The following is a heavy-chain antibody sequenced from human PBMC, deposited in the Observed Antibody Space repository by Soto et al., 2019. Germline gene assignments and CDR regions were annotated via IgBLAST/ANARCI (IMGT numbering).Heavy chain of an antibody. J-gene: IGHJ6*03. CDR1: GGSFSGYY. CDR3: ARVSHTIGRQYYYYYYMDV. V-gene: IGHV4-34*01. CDR2: INHSGST. D-gene: IGHD3-3*01. Sequence: PSETLSLTCAVYGGSFSGYYWSWIRQPPGKGLEWIGEINHSGSTNYNPSLKSRVTISVDTSKNQFSLKLSSVTAADTAVYYCARVSHTIGRQYYYYYYMDVWGKGTSVTVSS.